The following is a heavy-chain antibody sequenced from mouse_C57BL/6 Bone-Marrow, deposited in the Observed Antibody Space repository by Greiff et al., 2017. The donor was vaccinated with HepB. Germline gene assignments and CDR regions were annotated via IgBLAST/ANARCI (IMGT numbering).Heavy chain of an antibody. Sequence: EVQLQQSGAELVKPGASVKLSCTASGFNIKDYYMHWVKQRTEQGLEWIGRIDPEDGETKYAPKLQGKATIPADTSSNTSYLQLSSLTSEDTAIYYCARRGYGRLWYFDVCGTGPPVTVSS. J-gene: IGHJ1*03. CDR1: GFNIKDYY. CDR3: ARRGYGRLWYFDV. D-gene: IGHD1-1*01. CDR2: IDPEDGET. V-gene: IGHV14-2*01.